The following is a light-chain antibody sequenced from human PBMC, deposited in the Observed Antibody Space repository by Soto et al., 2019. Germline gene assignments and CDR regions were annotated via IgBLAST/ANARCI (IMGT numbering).Light chain of an antibody. J-gene: IGKJ4*01. CDR1: QGISSY. V-gene: IGKV1-8*01. CDR3: QQYYSYPLT. Sequence: TQSPSSLSASTGDRVTITCRASQGISSYLAWYQQKPGKAPKLLIYAASTLQSGVPSRFSGSGSGTDFTLTISCLQSEDFATYYCQQYYSYPLTFGGGTKVEIK. CDR2: AAS.